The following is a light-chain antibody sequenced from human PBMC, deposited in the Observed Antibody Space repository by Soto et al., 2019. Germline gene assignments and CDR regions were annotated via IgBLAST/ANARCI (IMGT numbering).Light chain of an antibody. CDR2: GAS. V-gene: IGKV3-15*01. CDR1: QNIYSN. Sequence: EIVLTQSPGTLSLPPGERATLSCRASQNIYSNVAWYQQRPGQAPRLLISGASTGATGIPARFSGSGSGTEFTLTISSLQSEDCAIYYCQQYHTWPITFGGGTKVDIK. J-gene: IGKJ4*01. CDR3: QQYHTWPIT.